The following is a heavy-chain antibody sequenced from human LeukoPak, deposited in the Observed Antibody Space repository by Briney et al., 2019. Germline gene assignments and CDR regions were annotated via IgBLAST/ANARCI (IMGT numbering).Heavy chain of an antibody. J-gene: IGHJ4*02. V-gene: IGHV3-23*01. CDR2: ISASGGGT. CDR1: GFTFNSYA. D-gene: IGHD2-8*01. CDR3: ASVAPNDYSDY. Sequence: GVSLTLSCAASGFTFNSYAMTWVPQAPGKGLVGVSAISASGGGTYYADSVKGRFTISRDNSKNTLYLQMHSLRAEDAAIYYCASVAPNDYSDYWGQGTLVTVSS.